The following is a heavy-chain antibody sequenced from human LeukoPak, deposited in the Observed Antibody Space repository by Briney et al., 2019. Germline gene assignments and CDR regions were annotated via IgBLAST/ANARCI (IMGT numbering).Heavy chain of an antibody. V-gene: IGHV1-2*02. CDR3: ARDRPSPYYDSSGYYSLDY. D-gene: IGHD3-22*01. CDR2: INPNSGGT. J-gene: IGHJ4*02. Sequence: GASVKVSCQASGYTSSDFYCNWVRQTPGQGLEWMGWINPNSGGTNYAQKFQGRVTMTRDTSISTAYMELSRLRSDDTAVYYCARDRPSPYYDSSGYYSLDYWGQGTLVTVSS. CDR1: GYTSSDFY.